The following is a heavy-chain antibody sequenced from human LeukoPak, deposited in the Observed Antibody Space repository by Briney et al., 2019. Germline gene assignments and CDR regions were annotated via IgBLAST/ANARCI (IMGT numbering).Heavy chain of an antibody. CDR3: ARESYYDSSTRY. Sequence: GASVKVSCKASGYTFTGYYMHWVRQVPGQGLEWVGWINPNSGGTNYAQKFQGRVTMTRDTSISTAYMELSRLRSDDTAVYYCARESYYDSSTRYWGQGTLVTVSS. CDR1: GYTFTGYY. V-gene: IGHV1-2*02. D-gene: IGHD3-22*01. CDR2: INPNSGGT. J-gene: IGHJ4*02.